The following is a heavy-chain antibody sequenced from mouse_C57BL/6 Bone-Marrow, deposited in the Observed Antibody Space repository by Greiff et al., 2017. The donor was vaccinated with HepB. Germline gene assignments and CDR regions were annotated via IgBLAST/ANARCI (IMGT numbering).Heavy chain of an antibody. D-gene: IGHD2-4*01. CDR1: GFTFSDYG. CDR2: ISSGSSTI. V-gene: IGHV5-17*01. Sequence: EVQLVESGGGLVKPGGSLKLSCAASGFTFSDYGMHWVRQAPEKGLEWVAYISSGSSTIYYADTVKGRFTISRDNAKNTLFLQMTSLRSEDTAMYYSARRDYDNYYAMDYWGQGTSVTVSS. J-gene: IGHJ4*01. CDR3: ARRDYDNYYAMDY.